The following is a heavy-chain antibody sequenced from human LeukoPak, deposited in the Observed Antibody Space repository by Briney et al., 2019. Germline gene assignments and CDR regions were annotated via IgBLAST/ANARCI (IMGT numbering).Heavy chain of an antibody. CDR1: GYTFTGYY. CDR3: ARDRSLIIKDYYYYGMDV. CDR2: INPNSGGT. V-gene: IGHV1-2*06. J-gene: IGHJ6*02. Sequence: GASVKVSCKASGYTFTGYYMHWVRQAPGQGLEWMGRINPNSGGTNYAQKFQGRVTMTRDTSISTAYMELSRLRSDDTAAYYCARDRSLIIKDYYYYGMDVWGQGTAVTVSS. D-gene: IGHD2-8*01.